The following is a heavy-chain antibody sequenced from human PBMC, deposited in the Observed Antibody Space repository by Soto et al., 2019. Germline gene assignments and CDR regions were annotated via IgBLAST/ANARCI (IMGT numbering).Heavy chain of an antibody. D-gene: IGHD2-15*01. J-gene: IGHJ6*02. Sequence: SVKVSCKASGGTFSSYAISWVRQAPGQGLEWMGGIIPIFGTANYAQKFQGRVTITADKSTSTAYMELSSLRSEDTAVYYCAIKIVVVVAATPGNNPYYYYGMDVWGQGTTVTVSS. CDR2: IIPIFGTA. V-gene: IGHV1-69*06. CDR3: AIKIVVVVAATPGNNPYYYYGMDV. CDR1: GGTFSSYA.